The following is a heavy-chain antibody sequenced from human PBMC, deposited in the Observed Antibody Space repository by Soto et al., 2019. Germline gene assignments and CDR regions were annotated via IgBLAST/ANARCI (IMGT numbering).Heavy chain of an antibody. Sequence: GGSLRLSCAASGFTFSSYAMSWVRQAPGKGLEWVSAISGSGGSTYSADSVKGRFTISRDNSKTTLYLQMNSLRAEDTSVYYCAKGLEWSPYYGMDVWGQGTTVTGSS. D-gene: IGHD3-3*01. J-gene: IGHJ6*02. CDR1: GFTFSSYA. CDR3: AKGLEWSPYYGMDV. CDR2: ISGSGGST. V-gene: IGHV3-23*01.